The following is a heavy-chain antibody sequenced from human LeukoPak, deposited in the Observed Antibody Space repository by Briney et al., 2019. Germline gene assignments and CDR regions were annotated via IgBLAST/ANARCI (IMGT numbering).Heavy chain of an antibody. CDR3: AKDSCSGGSCYEDY. Sequence: GGSLRLSCAASGFTFSIYAMSCVRPAPGRRLEWGSGISGSGGSTYYADSVKGRFTSSRDNSKKTLYLQMKSLTAEDTAVYYCAKDSCSGGSCYEDYWGEGTLVTVS. D-gene: IGHD2-15*01. CDR1: GFTFSIYA. CDR2: ISGSGGST. V-gene: IGHV3-23*01. J-gene: IGHJ4*02.